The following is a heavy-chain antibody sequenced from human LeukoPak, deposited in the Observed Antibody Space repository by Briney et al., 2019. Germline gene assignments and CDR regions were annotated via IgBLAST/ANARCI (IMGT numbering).Heavy chain of an antibody. CDR3: AREVRPTHFDY. CDR2: ISSSSSYI. J-gene: IGHJ4*02. CDR1: GFTFSSYS. Sequence: GGSLRLSCAASGFTFSSYSMNWVRQAPGKGLEWVSSISSSSSYIYYADSVKGRFTIFRDNAKNSLYLQMNSLRAEDTAVYYCAREVRPTHFDYWGQGTLVTVSS. V-gene: IGHV3-21*01. D-gene: IGHD3-10*01.